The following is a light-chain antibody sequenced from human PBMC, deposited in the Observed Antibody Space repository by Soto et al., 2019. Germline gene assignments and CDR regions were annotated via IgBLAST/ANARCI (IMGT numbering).Light chain of an antibody. J-gene: IGKJ3*01. Sequence: DTHITRSPSTLPEAVGAGVTITCGASQGIARWLAWYQQKPGPAPKLLIYAASSLESGVPSRFSGSGSGTDFPLTTTSPPPEHFATSFCQQAHRCPPTIGPGTKVDI. CDR3: QQAHRCPPT. CDR2: AAS. V-gene: IGKV1-12*01. CDR1: QGIARW.